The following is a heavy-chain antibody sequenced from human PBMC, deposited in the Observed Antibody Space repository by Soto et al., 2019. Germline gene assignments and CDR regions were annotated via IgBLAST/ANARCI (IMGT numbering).Heavy chain of an antibody. CDR3: AKERMEQYQLLPFFDY. V-gene: IGHV3-30*02. Sequence: GGSLRLSCAASGFTFSSYGMHWVRQAPGKGLEWVAVIWYDGSNKYYADSVRGRFTISRDNSKNTLYLQMNSLRTEDTAVYYCAKERMEQYQLLPFFDYWGHGTLVTVSS. J-gene: IGHJ4*01. CDR2: IWYDGSNK. CDR1: GFTFSSYG. D-gene: IGHD2-2*01.